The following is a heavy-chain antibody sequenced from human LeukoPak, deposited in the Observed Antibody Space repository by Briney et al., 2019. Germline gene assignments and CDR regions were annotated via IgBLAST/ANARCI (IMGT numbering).Heavy chain of an antibody. CDR2: ISSDGSGT. D-gene: IGHD1-1*01. Sequence: PGGSLRLSCAASGFTFSSYWMHWVRQAPGKGLVWVSRISSDGSGTSYADSVKGRFTISRDSAKNTLYLQMNSLRAEDTAVYYCVRDHIQLGDPWGPGTLVTVSS. V-gene: IGHV3-74*01. CDR1: GFTFSSYW. CDR3: VRDHIQLGDP. J-gene: IGHJ5*02.